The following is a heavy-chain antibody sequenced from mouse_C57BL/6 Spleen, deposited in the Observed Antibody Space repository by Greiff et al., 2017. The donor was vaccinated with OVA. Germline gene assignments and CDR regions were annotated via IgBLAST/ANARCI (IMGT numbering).Heavy chain of an antibody. D-gene: IGHD3-3*01. V-gene: IGHV1-39*01. CDR2: INPNYGTT. CDR3: ASWGRKGGFDY. CDR1: GYSFTDYY. J-gene: IGHJ2*01. Sequence: VQLQQPGPELVKPGASVKISCKASGYSFTDYYMNWVKQSHGQSLEWIGVINPNYGTTSYNQKFKGKATLTVDQSSSTAYMQLNSLTSEDSAVYYCASWGRKGGFDYWGQGTTLTVSS.